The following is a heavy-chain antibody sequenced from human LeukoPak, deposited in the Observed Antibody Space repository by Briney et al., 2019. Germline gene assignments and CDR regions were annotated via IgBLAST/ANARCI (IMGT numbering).Heavy chain of an antibody. J-gene: IGHJ4*02. V-gene: IGHV4-59*01. CDR3: ARGPQYSSAWYFDY. D-gene: IGHD6-19*01. CDR2: IYYSGST. CDR1: GGSISSYY. Sequence: SETLSLTCTVSGGSISSYYWSWIRQPPGKGLEWIGYIYYSGSTDYNPSLKSRVNISVDTSQNQFSLNLNTVTAADTAVYYCARGPQYSSAWYFDYWGQGILVTVSS.